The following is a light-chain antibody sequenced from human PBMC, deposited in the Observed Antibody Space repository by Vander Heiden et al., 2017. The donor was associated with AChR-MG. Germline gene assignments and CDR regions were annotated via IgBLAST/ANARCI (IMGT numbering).Light chain of an antibody. J-gene: IGKJ1*01. CDR3: QQYNRWPWT. CDR1: QSFSTK. Sequence: EIVMTQSPATLSVSPGERATLSCRASQSFSTKLAWYQHKPGQAPRLLIFDASTRATGIPARFSGSGSGRDFVRTINSLQSEDFAVDYCQQYNRWPWTFGRGTKVEIK. CDR2: DAS. V-gene: IGKV3-15*01.